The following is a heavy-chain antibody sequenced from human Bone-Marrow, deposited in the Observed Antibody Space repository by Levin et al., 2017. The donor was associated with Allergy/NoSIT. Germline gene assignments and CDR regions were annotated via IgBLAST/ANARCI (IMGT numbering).Heavy chain of an antibody. J-gene: IGHJ4*02. CDR2: ITGSSTSI. V-gene: IGHV3-48*04. Sequence: SCAASGFTFSPYSMNWVRQAPGKGLEWVSYITGSSTSIYYADSVKGRFTISRDNAKNSLYLQMSSLRAEDTAVYYCASSNGYLDYWGQGTLVTVSS. CDR3: ASSNGYLDY. D-gene: IGHD3-22*01. CDR1: GFTFSPYS.